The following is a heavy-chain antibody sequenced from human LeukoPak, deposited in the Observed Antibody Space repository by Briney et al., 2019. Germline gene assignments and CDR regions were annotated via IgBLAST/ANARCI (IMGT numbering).Heavy chain of an antibody. D-gene: IGHD2-2*01. CDR2: IKSKTDGGTT. CDR1: GFTFSNAW. Sequence: PGGSLRLSCAASGFTFSNAWMSWVRQAPGKGLEWVGRIKSKTDGGTTDYAAPVKGRFTISRDDSKNTLYLQMSSLKTEDTAVYYCTTAGYCSSTSCPYWGQGTLVTVSS. J-gene: IGHJ4*02. V-gene: IGHV3-15*01. CDR3: TTAGYCSSTSCPY.